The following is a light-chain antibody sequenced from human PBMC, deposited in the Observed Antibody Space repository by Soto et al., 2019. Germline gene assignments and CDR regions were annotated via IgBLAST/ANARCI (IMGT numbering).Light chain of an antibody. V-gene: IGKV1-12*01. CDR1: QGISTH. J-gene: IGKJ4*01. CDR2: AAS. Sequence: DIQMTQSPSSVYASVGDRVTITCRASQGISTHLAWYQQKPGKAPELLIFAASSLQSGVSSRFSGSGSGTDFTLTISSLQPEDFATYYCHQASIFPLTFGGGTKVEIK. CDR3: HQASIFPLT.